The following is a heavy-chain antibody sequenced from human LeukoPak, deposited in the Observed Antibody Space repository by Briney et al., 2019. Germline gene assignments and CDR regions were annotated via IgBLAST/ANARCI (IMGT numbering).Heavy chain of an antibody. CDR1: GYTFTSYG. CDR3: ARARGVTTTHFDY. V-gene: IGHV1-69*13. J-gene: IGHJ4*02. D-gene: IGHD4-17*01. Sequence: SVKVSCKASGYTFTSYGISWVRQAPGQGLECMGGIIPIFGTANYAQKFQGRVTITADESTSTAYMELSSLRSEDTAVYYCARARGVTTTHFDYWGQGTLVTVSS. CDR2: IIPIFGTA.